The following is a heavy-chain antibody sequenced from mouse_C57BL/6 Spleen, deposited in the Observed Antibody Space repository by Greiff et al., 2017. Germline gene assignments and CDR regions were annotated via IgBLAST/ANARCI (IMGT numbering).Heavy chain of an antibody. CDR1: GYTFTDYY. CDR3: AREGLNV. J-gene: IGHJ1*03. CDR2: INPNNGGT. V-gene: IGHV1-26*01. Sequence: EVKLQQSGPELVKPGASVKISCKASGYTFTDYYMNWVKQSHGKSLEWIGDINPNNGGTSYNQKFKGKATLTVDKSSSTAYMELRSLTSEDSAVYYCAREGLNVWGTGTTVTVSS.